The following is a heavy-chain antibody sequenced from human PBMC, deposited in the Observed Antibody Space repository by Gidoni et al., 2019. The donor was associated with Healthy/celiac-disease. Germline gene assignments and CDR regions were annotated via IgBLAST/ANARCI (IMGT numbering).Heavy chain of an antibody. Sequence: VQLQQWGAGRVKPSETLSLTCAVYCWSFSGYYWSWIRQPPGKGLEWIGEINHSGSTNYNPSLKSRVTISVDTSKNQFSLKLSSVTAADTAVYYCARQGGSYWREYLIWGQGTLVTVSS. J-gene: IGHJ4*02. CDR3: ARQGGSYWREYLI. V-gene: IGHV4-34*01. D-gene: IGHD1-26*01. CDR1: CWSFSGYY. CDR2: INHSGST.